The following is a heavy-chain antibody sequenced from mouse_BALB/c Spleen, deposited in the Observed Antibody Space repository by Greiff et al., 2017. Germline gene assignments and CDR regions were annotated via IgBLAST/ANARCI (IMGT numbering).Heavy chain of an antibody. V-gene: IGHV3-2*02. CDR2: ISYSGST. CDR3: ARGNGNPHYYAMDY. Sequence: EVKLVESGPGLVKPSQSLSLTCTVTGYSITSDYAWNWIRQFPGNKLEWMGYISYSGSTSYNPSLKSRISITRDTSKNQFFLQLNSVTTEDTATYYCARGNGNPHYYAMDYWGQGTSVTVSS. J-gene: IGHJ4*01. CDR1: GYSITSDYA. D-gene: IGHD2-1*01.